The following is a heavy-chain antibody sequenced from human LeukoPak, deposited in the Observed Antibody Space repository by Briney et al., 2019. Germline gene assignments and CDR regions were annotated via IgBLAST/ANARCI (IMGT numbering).Heavy chain of an antibody. Sequence: GGSLRLSCAASGFFVRSTYMSWVRQAPGKGLEWVSGISSSGGSTYQVDSVKGRFTISRDNSKNTLYLQMNSLRAEDTAVYYCARGYDFWSGYYCDYWGQGTLVTVSS. CDR3: ARGYDFWSGYYCDY. CDR1: GFFVRSTY. D-gene: IGHD3-3*01. J-gene: IGHJ4*02. V-gene: IGHV3-23*01. CDR2: ISSSGGST.